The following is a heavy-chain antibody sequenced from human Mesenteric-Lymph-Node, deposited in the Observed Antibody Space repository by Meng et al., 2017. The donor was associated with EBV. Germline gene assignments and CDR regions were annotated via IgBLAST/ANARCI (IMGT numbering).Heavy chain of an antibody. Sequence: VCGGGGVMPGGSLRLTCGAAGFTFSDNYKSWIRQAPGKGLEWISYISNSGSTIYYSDPVEGRLTIFRDAARTSLFLEMNSLRVEDTAVYYCARARWLSPDFDLWGQGTLVTVSS. CDR2: ISNSGSTI. CDR3: ARARWLSPDFDL. D-gene: IGHD5-12*01. CDR1: GFTFSDNY. V-gene: IGHV3-11*01. J-gene: IGHJ4*02.